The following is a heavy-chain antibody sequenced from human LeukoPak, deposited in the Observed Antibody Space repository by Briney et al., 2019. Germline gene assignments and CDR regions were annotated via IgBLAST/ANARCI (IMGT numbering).Heavy chain of an antibody. CDR2: INPNSGGT. Sequence: ASVKVSCKASGYTFTGYYMHWVRQAPGQGLEWIGWINPNSGGTNYAQKFQGRVTMTKDTSISTAYMELSRLRSDDTAVYYCAIRKIPGGSYYGMDVWGQGTTVTVSS. V-gene: IGHV1-2*02. D-gene: IGHD3-16*01. CDR1: GYTFTGYY. CDR3: AIRKIPGGSYYGMDV. J-gene: IGHJ6*02.